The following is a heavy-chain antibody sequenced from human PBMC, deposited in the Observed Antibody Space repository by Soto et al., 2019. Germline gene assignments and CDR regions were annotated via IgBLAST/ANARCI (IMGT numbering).Heavy chain of an antibody. CDR1: RYLFNAYF. CDR3: ASHDPGARFDP. Sequence: QVQLVQSGAEVKKPAASVKVSCKSPRYLFNAYFMHWVRQVPGQGLEWMGWINPNNGSTHYGLSFQGGATMTRHTSLSTAYMALSMLRPADTAVYYCASHDPGARFDPWGQGTLVIVSS. J-gene: IGHJ5*02. D-gene: IGHD1-1*01. CDR2: INPNNGST. V-gene: IGHV1-2*02.